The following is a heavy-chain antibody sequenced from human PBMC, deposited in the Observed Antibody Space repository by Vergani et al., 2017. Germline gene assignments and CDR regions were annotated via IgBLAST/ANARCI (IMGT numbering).Heavy chain of an antibody. D-gene: IGHD2-15*01. CDR2: ISWNSGSI. CDR1: GFTFDDYA. J-gene: IGHJ3*02. Sequence: EVQLVESGGGLVQPGRSLRLSCAASGFTFDDYAMHWVRQAPGKGLEWVSGISWNSGSIGYADSVKGRFTISRDNAKNSLYLQMNSLRAEDTALYYCARRKGRRYSPDPFDIWGQGTMVTVSS. V-gene: IGHV3-9*01. CDR3: ARRKGRRYSPDPFDI.